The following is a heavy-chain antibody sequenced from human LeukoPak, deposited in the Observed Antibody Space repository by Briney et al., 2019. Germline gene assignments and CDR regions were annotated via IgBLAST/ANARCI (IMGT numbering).Heavy chain of an antibody. D-gene: IGHD5/OR15-5a*01. CDR1: GFTFSGYS. V-gene: IGHV3-21*01. Sequence: GGSLRLSCAASGFTFSGYSMNWVRLSPGKGLEWVSSISDTSRYIYYADSVKGRFIISRDNAKNSLYLQMNSLRADDTAVYYCARGSVGYWFDPWGRGTLVTVSS. CDR3: ARGSVGYWFDP. J-gene: IGHJ5*02. CDR2: ISDTSRYI.